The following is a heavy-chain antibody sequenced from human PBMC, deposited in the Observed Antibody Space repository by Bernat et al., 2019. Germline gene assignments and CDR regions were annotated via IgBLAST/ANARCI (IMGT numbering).Heavy chain of an antibody. Sequence: QVQLVQSGAEVKKPGASVKVSCKASGYTFTGYYMHWVRQAPGQGLEWMGRINPNSGGTNYAQKFQGRVTITADKSTSTAYMELSSLRSEDTAVYYCARDLDGDYVRFDYWGQGTLVTVSS. CDR1: GYTFTGYY. D-gene: IGHD4-17*01. CDR2: INPNSGGT. J-gene: IGHJ4*02. CDR3: ARDLDGDYVRFDY. V-gene: IGHV1-2*06.